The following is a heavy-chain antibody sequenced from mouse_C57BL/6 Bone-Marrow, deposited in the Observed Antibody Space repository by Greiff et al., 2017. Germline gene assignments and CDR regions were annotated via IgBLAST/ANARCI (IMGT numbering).Heavy chain of an antibody. CDR1: GYTFTDYY. J-gene: IGHJ2*01. CDR3: ATTITTVGGYFDY. Sequence: VQLQESGAELVRPGASVKLSCKASGYTFTDYYINWVKQRPGQGLEWIARIYPGSGNTYYNEKFKGKATLTAEKSSSTAYMQLSSLTSEDSAVYFCATTITTVGGYFDYSCTGTTLTVSS. D-gene: IGHD1-1*01. CDR2: IYPGSGNT. V-gene: IGHV1-76*01.